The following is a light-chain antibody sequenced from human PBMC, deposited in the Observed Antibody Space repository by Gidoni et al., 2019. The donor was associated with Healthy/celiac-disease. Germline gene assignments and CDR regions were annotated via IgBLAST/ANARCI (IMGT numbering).Light chain of an antibody. CDR3: MQGLKTPHT. V-gene: IGKV2-28*01. J-gene: IGKJ2*01. Sequence: EIVMTQSPLFLPVTPGEPASISCRSSQSLLHSNGNNYLDWYLQKPGQSTQLLIYLVSNRGSGLPDRFSGSGSGTEFTLEISRVEADDVGVYYCMQGLKTPHTFGPXTKLEIK. CDR1: QSLLHSNGNNY. CDR2: LVS.